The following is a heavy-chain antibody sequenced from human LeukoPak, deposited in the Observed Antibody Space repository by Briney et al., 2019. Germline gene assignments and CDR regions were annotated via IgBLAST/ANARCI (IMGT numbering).Heavy chain of an antibody. CDR3: AKDRMGATTSSFDY. Sequence: PGGSLRLSFAASGFTFDDYAMHWVRQAPGKGLEWVAGISWNSGRTGYADSVKGRFTISRDNAKNSLYLQMNSLRTEDTALYYCAKDRMGATTSSFDYWGQGTLVTVSS. CDR2: ISWNSGRT. CDR1: GFTFDDYA. V-gene: IGHV3-9*01. J-gene: IGHJ4*02. D-gene: IGHD1-26*01.